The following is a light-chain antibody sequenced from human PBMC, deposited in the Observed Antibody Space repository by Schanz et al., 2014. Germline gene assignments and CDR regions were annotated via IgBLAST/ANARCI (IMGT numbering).Light chain of an antibody. CDR2: DNN. Sequence: QSVLTQPPSVSAAPGQKVTISCSGSTSNIGSNYVSWYQQLPGTAPKLLIFDNNQRPSGIPDRFSASKSGASATLGITGLQTGDEADYYCGTWDGSLTGGVFGGGTKLTVL. J-gene: IGLJ2*01. CDR1: TSNIGSNY. CDR3: GTWDGSLTGGV. V-gene: IGLV1-51*01.